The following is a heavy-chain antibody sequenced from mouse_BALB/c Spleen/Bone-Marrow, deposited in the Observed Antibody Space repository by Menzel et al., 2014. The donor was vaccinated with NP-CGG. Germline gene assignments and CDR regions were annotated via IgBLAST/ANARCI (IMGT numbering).Heavy chain of an antibody. CDR1: GFNIKDTY. J-gene: IGHJ4*01. CDR3: ARRFGNSPRDSAMVN. D-gene: IGHD2-1*01. CDR2: VDPANGNT. V-gene: IGHV14-3*02. Sequence: VQLQQSGADLVKPGASVKLSCTASGFNIKDTYIHWVKQRPEQGLEWIGRVDPANGNTKYPPKFQGKATITVDTSSNTSYLRLSSLTSEDTAVYSCARRFGNSPRDSAMVNWGRGTSVTVSS.